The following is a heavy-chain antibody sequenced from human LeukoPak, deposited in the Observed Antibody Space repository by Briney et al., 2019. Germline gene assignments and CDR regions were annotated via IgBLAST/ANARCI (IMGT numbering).Heavy chain of an antibody. J-gene: IGHJ4*02. D-gene: IGHD3-22*01. CDR2: IYYSGST. V-gene: IGHV4-59*08. CDR3: ARLGTYYYDSSGYYWAYYFDY. CDR1: GGSISSYY. Sequence: SETLSLTWTVAGGSISSYYWSWIRHPPGKGLGWSGYIYYSGSTNYNPSLKRRVTISVDTSKNQFSLNLSSVTAADTAVYYCARLGTYYYDSSGYYWAYYFDYWGQGTLVTVSS.